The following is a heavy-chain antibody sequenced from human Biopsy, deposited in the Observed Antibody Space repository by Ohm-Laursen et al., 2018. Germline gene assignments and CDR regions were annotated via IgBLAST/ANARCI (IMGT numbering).Heavy chain of an antibody. J-gene: IGHJ1*01. CDR1: GGTFTNYA. D-gene: IGHD3-9*01. V-gene: IGHV1-69*06. CDR2: NIPILGTG. CDR3: ATKLTGYFHH. Sequence: SVKVSCKASGGTFTNYAISWMRQAPGQGLEWLGGNIPILGTGNYAQKFQDRVTVAADTSTSTATMELRSLRSDDTAVYYCATKLTGYFHHWGQGTLVIVSS.